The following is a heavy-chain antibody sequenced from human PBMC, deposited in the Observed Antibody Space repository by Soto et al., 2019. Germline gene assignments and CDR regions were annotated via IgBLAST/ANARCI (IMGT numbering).Heavy chain of an antibody. CDR2: IYFTGST. Sequence: SSETLSLTCTVSGGAVSSGTYYLSWIRQPPGKGLEWIGHIYFTGSTNYNPSLKSRVTMSLDTSRNQFSLKLSSVTAADTAVYYCTRGPPRVQWFDPWGLGTLVTVSS. CDR3: TRGPPRVQWFDP. J-gene: IGHJ5*02. CDR1: GGAVSSGTYY. V-gene: IGHV4-61*01.